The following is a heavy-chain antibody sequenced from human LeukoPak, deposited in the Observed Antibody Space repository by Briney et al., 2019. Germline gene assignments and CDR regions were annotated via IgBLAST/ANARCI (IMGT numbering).Heavy chain of an antibody. D-gene: IGHD5-24*01. CDR2: IYYSGST. CDR3: ARHDGYDGFDY. Sequence: SETLSLTCTVSGGSISSYYWSWIRQPPGKGLEWIGYIYYSGSTNYNPSLKSRVTISVDTSKNQFSLKLSSVTAADTAVYYCARHDGYDGFDYWGQGTLVTVSS. V-gene: IGHV4-59*08. CDR1: GGSISSYY. J-gene: IGHJ4*02.